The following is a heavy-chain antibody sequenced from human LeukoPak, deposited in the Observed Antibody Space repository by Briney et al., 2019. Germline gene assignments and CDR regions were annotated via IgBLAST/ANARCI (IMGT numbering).Heavy chain of an antibody. V-gene: IGHV4-4*07. Sequence: PSETLSLTCTVSGGSISSYYWSWIRQPAGKGLEWIGRIYTSGSTNYNPSLKSRVTMSVDTSKNQFSLKLSSVTAADTAVYYCARVTSARAARRPIGFDYWGQGTLVTVSS. CDR1: GGSISSYY. CDR3: ARVTSARAARRPIGFDY. J-gene: IGHJ4*02. D-gene: IGHD6-6*01. CDR2: IYTSGST.